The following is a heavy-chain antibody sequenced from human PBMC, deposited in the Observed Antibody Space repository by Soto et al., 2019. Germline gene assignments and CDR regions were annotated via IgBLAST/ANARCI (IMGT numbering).Heavy chain of an antibody. V-gene: IGHV4-34*01. D-gene: IGHD5-12*01. CDR1: GGSFSGYY. CDR3: ATSNARGLDIVATFDY. J-gene: IGHJ4*02. CDR2: INHSGST. Sequence: SETLSLTCAVYGGSFSGYYWSWIRQPPGKGLEWIGEINHSGSTNYNPSLKSRVTISVDTSKNQFSLKLSSVTAADTAVYYCATSNARGLDIVATFDYWGQGTLVTVSS.